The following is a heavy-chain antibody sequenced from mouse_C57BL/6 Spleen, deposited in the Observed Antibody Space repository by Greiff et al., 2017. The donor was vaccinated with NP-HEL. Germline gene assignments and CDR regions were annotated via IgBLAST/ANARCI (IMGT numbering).Heavy chain of an antibody. CDR2: INPGSGGT. Sequence: QVQLQQSGAELVRPGTSVKVSCKASGYAFTNYLIEWVKQRPGQGLEWIGVINPGSGGTNYNEKFKGKATLTADKSSSTAYMQLSSLTSEDSAVYFCARGAYYYGSTDYWGQGTTLTVSS. CDR1: GYAFTNYL. V-gene: IGHV1-54*01. D-gene: IGHD1-1*01. CDR3: ARGAYYYGSTDY. J-gene: IGHJ2*01.